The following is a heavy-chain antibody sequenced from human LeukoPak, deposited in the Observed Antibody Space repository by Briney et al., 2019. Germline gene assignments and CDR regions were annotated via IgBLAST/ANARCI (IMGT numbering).Heavy chain of an antibody. CDR2: IVVGSGNT. Sequence: ASVKVSCKASGFTFTSSAVQWVRQARGQRLGWIGWIVVGSGNTNYAQKFQERVTITRDMSTSTAYMELSSLRSEDTAVYYCAAVGASGWFDPWGQGTLVTVSS. CDR3: AAVGASGWFDP. D-gene: IGHD3-10*01. CDR1: GFTFTSSA. J-gene: IGHJ5*02. V-gene: IGHV1-58*01.